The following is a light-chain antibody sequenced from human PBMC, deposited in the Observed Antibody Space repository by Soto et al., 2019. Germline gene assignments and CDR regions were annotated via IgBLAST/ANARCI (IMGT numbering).Light chain of an antibody. V-gene: IGLV4-69*01. J-gene: IGLJ2*01. CDR1: SGHISYA. CDR3: QTLGTGIPVV. Sequence: QPVLTQSPSASASLGASVKLTCTLSSGHISYAIAWHQQQPEKGPRYLMKLNSDGSHNKGDEIPDRFSGSSSGAERYLTISSLQSEDEADYYCQTLGTGIPVVFGGGTKLTVL. CDR2: LNSDGSH.